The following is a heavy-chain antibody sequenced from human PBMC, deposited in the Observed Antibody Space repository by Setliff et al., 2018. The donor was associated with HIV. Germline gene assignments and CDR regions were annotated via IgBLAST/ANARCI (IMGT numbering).Heavy chain of an antibody. D-gene: IGHD3-9*01. CDR1: GYTFTGYY. V-gene: IGHV1-2*02. J-gene: IGHJ4*01. CDR3: ARGSLLGYFDWLFPD. Sequence: ASVKVSCKASGYTFTGYYMHWVRQAPGQGLEWMGWVNPNSGGTNYAQKFQGRVTMTRDTSISTAYMELSRLRSDDTAVYYCARGSLLGYFDWLFPDWVDGTLVTVSS. CDR2: VNPNSGGT.